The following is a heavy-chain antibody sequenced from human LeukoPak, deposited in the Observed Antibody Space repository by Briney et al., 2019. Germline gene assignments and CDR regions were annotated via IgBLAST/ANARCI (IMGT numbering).Heavy chain of an antibody. CDR3: ATQRGSYLWGTDFDY. CDR2: INPNSGDT. Sequence: ASVKDSCEASGYSFSAYYMHCVRQAPGQGLEWMGWINPNSGDTNYAQKFQGRVTITRDTSISTAYMELSRLRSDDTAVYYCATQRGSYLWGTDFDYWGQGTLVTVSS. V-gene: IGHV1-2*02. D-gene: IGHD3-16*01. CDR1: GYSFSAYY. J-gene: IGHJ4*02.